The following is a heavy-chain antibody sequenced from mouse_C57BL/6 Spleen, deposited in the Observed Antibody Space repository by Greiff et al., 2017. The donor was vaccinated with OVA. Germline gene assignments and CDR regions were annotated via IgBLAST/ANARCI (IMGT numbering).Heavy chain of an antibody. V-gene: IGHV1-42*01. CDR2: INPSTGGT. J-gene: IGHJ3*01. CDR1: GYSFTGYY. Sequence: EVQLQESGPELVKPGASVKISCKASGYSFTGYYMNWVKQSPEKSLEWIGEINPSTGGTTYNQKFKAKATLTVDKSSSTAYMQLKSLTSEDSAVYYCAPYYGSSYGFAYWGQGTLVTVSA. D-gene: IGHD1-1*01. CDR3: APYYGSSYGFAY.